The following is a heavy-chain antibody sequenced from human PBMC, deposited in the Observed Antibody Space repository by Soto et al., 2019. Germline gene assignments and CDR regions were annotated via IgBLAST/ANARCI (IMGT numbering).Heavy chain of an antibody. CDR2: ISAYNGNT. J-gene: IGHJ4*02. CDR1: GYTFTSYG. CDR3: ARDLIELTLYDYIWGSYRYNPQPFDY. V-gene: IGHV1-18*01. Sequence: GASVKVSCKASGYTFTSYGISWVRQAPGQGLEWMGWISAYNGNTNYAQKLQGRVTMTTDTSTSTAYMELRSLRSDDTAVYYCARDLIELTLYDYIWGSYRYNPQPFDYWGQGTLVTVSS. D-gene: IGHD3-16*02.